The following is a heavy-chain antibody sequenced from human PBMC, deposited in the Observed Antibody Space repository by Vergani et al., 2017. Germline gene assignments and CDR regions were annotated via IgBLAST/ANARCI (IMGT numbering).Heavy chain of an antibody. V-gene: IGHV3-33*01. D-gene: IGHD3-22*01. Sequence: QVQLVESGGGVVQPGRSLRLSCAASGFTFSSYGMHWVRQAPGKGLEWVAVIWYDGSNKYYADSVKGRFTISRDNSKNTLYLQMNSLRAEDTAVYYCARGQYYYDSSGWGFDYWGQGTLVTVSS. CDR1: GFTFSSYG. CDR2: IWYDGSNK. J-gene: IGHJ4*02. CDR3: ARGQYYYDSSGWGFDY.